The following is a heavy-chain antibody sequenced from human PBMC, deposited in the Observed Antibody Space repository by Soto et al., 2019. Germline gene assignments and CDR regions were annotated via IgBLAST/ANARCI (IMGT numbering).Heavy chain of an antibody. J-gene: IGHJ6*02. CDR2: IYYSGST. CDR1: GGSISSYY. V-gene: IGHV4-59*01. CDR3: ARGSGYYYYGMDV. D-gene: IGHD1-1*01. Sequence: SETLSLTCTVFGGSISSYYWSWIRQPPGKGLEWIGYIYYSGSTNYNPSLKSRVTISVDTSKNQFSLKLSSVTAADTAVYYCARGSGYYYYGMDVWGQGTTVTVSS.